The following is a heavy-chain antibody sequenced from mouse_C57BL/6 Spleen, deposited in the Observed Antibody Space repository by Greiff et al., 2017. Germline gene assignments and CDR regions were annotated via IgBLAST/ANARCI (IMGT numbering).Heavy chain of an antibody. Sequence: QVQLQQPGAELVRPGSSVKLSCKASGYTFTSYWMHWVKQRPIQGLEWIGNIDPSDSETHYNQKFKDKATLTVDKSSSTAYMQLSSLTSEDSAVYYCARRGYYGKDYFDYWAKAPLSQSPQ. CDR1: GYTFTSYW. CDR3: ARRGYYGKDYFDY. D-gene: IGHD1-1*02. V-gene: IGHV1-52*01. J-gene: IGHJ2*01. CDR2: IDPSDSET.